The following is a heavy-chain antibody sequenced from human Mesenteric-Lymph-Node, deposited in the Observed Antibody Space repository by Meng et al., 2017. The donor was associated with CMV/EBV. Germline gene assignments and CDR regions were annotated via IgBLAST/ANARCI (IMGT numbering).Heavy chain of an antibody. V-gene: IGHV3-30*02. CDR1: GFTSDSDV. CDR2: MRLDQYNK. D-gene: IGHD3-22*01. Sequence: GESLKISCAVSGFTSDSDVILWVRQAPGRGLEWVASMRLDQYNKYYVDSVKGRFTISRDSSKSTLYLQMNSLRAEDTAVYFCGKSRHNIGYLQYFLDYWGQGTLVTVSS. J-gene: IGHJ4*02. CDR3: GKSRHNIGYLQYFLDY.